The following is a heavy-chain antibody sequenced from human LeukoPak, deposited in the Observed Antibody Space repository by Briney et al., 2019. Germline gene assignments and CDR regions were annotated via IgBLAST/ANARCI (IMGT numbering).Heavy chain of an antibody. CDR2: ISYDGSNK. J-gene: IGHJ6*02. CDR3: ARGPRGYSSGQRDYYYGMDV. V-gene: IGHV3-30*03. CDR1: GFTFSSYG. D-gene: IGHD6-19*01. Sequence: PGGSLRLSCAASGFTFSSYGMHWVRQAPGKGLEWVAVISYDGSNKYYADPVKGRFTISRDNSKNTLYLQMNSLRAEDTAVYYCARGPRGYSSGQRDYYYGMDVWGQGTTVTVSS.